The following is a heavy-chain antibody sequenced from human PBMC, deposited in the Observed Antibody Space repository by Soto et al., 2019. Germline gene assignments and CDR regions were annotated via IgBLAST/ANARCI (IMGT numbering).Heavy chain of an antibody. CDR3: ARGGWSFDY. CDR1: GGPISSGGYY. J-gene: IGHJ4*02. Sequence: SETLSLTCTVSGGPISSGGYYWSWIRQHPGKGLEWIGYIYYSGSTNYNPSLKSRVTISVDTSKNQFSLNLSSVTAADTAVYYCARGGWSFDYWGQGTLVTVSS. CDR2: IYYSGST. V-gene: IGHV4-61*08. D-gene: IGHD6-19*01.